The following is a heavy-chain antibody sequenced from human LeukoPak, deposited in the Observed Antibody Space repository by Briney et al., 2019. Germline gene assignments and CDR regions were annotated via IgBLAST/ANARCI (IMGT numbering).Heavy chain of an antibody. D-gene: IGHD6-6*01. CDR1: GGTFSSYA. V-gene: IGHV1-69*06. Sequence: GSSVKVSCKASGGTFSSYAISWVRQAPVQGLEWMGGIIPIFGTANYAQKFQGRVTITADKSTSTAYMELSSLRSEDTAVYYCASNEGKIAARSTEDYYYYDYMDVWGKGTTVTVSS. J-gene: IGHJ6*03. CDR3: ASNEGKIAARSTEDYYYYDYMDV. CDR2: IIPIFGTA.